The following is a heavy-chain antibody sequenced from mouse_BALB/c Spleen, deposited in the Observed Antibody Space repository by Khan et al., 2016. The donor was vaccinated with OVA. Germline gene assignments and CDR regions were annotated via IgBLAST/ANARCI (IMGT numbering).Heavy chain of an antibody. CDR2: IDPANGNV. CDR1: GFNIKDTY. V-gene: IGHV14-3*02. D-gene: IGHD2-13*01. J-gene: IGHJ4*01. Sequence: VQLKQSGAALVKPGASVRLSCTGSGFNIKDTYTHWVKQRPEQGLKWIGRIDPANGNVKYDPKFQGKATMTADTSSNTAYLHLTSLTSEDSAVDYCASSDSYGMDYWGQATSVTVSS. CDR3: ASSDSYGMDY.